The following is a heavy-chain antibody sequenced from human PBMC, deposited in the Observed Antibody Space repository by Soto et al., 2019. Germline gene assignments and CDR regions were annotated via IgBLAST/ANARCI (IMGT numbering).Heavy chain of an antibody. V-gene: IGHV2-26*01. Sequence: GSGPTLVNPTEPLTLTCTVSGFSLSNARMGGSWIRQPPGKALEWLAHIFSNDEKSYSTSLKSRLTISKDTSKSQVVLTMTNMDPVDTATYYCVRIGAYGSMWIPGYYGMDVWGQGTTVTVSS. J-gene: IGHJ6*02. CDR2: IFSNDEK. CDR1: GFSLSNARMG. CDR3: VRIGAYGSMWIPGYYGMDV. D-gene: IGHD6-13*01.